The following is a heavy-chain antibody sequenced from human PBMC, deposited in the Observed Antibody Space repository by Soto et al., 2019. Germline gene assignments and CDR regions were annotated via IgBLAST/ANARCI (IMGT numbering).Heavy chain of an antibody. CDR2: ISGDGTTT. Sequence: EVQLVESGGGLVQPGKALRLSCAASGFTFSKYWMHWVRQVPGKGPVWVSYISGDGTTTDYADSVKGRFTISRDNAKNTLDLKMDSLRVEDTAVYYCAIQDCTNDVCLEAAVTVGGALEYWGQGAQVTVTS. CDR3: AIQDCTNDVCLEAAVTVGGALEY. CDR1: GFTFSKYW. V-gene: IGHV3-74*01. D-gene: IGHD2-8*01. J-gene: IGHJ4*02.